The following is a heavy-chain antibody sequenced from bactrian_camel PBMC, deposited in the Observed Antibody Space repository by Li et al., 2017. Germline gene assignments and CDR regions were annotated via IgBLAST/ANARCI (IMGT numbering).Heavy chain of an antibody. CDR1: GFNASTYA. J-gene: IGHJ4*01. CDR3: AQPTGSVREYNY. V-gene: IGHV3S40*01. CDR2: IKTDGTST. Sequence: DVQLVESGGGLVQPGGSLRLSCVASGFNASTYAVTWVRQAPGKGLEWISTIKTDGTSTYYADAVQGRFTISRDNAKNTVSLQLNSLLSDDTAIYYCAQPTGSVREYNYWGQGTQVTVS.